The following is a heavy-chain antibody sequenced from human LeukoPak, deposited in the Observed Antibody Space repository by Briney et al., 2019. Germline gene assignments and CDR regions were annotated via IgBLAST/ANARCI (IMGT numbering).Heavy chain of an antibody. J-gene: IGHJ4*02. D-gene: IGHD3-16*01. CDR3: ARDDVGALDY. CDR1: GFPFSAYW. V-gene: IGHV3-7*01. CDR2: MKQDGREK. Sequence: PGGSLRLSCAASGFPFSAYWMAWLRQAPGKGLEWVANMKQDGREKHYVDSVKGRFTISRDNARNSLYLQMNSLRAEDSAVYYCARDDVGALDYWGQGTLVTVSS.